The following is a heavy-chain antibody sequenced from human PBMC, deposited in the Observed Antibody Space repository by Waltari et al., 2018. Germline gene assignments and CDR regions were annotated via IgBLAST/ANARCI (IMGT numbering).Heavy chain of an antibody. CDR3: AKDSQYYFDY. Sequence: QVQLVESGGGVVQPGRSLRLSCAASGFTFSSYGTHWVRQAPGKGLEWVAVIWYDGSNKYYADSVKGRFTISRDNSKNTLYLQMNSLRAEDTAMYYCAKDSQYYFDYWGQGTLVIVSS. J-gene: IGHJ4*02. CDR2: IWYDGSNK. V-gene: IGHV3-30*18. CDR1: GFTFSSYG.